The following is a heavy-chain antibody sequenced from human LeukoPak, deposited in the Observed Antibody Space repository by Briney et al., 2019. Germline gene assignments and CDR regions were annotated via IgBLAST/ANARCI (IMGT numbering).Heavy chain of an antibody. J-gene: IGHJ6*03. CDR2: IYYSGST. CDR3: ARVDGDYGDYYYMDV. Sequence: PSETLSLTCTVSGGSISNGGYYWSWIRPHPGKGLEWIGYIYYSGSTYYNPSLNSRVTISVDASENQFSLKLSSVTAADTAVYYCARVDGDYGDYYYMDVWGKGTTVTVSS. CDR1: GGSISNGGYY. V-gene: IGHV4-31*03. D-gene: IGHD4-17*01.